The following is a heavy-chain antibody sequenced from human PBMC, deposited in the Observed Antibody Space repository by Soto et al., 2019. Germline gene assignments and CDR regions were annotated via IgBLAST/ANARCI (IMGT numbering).Heavy chain of an antibody. D-gene: IGHD3-3*01. J-gene: IGHJ4*02. CDR1: GYTFHNYG. Sequence: ASVKVSCPASGYTFHNYGISWVPQVPGQGLEWMGCISGYNANTNYAPKIQGRVTVTRDACTATAYMELRSLRSDDTAIYYCARGSESLDLGGQGTLVTVSS. CDR3: ARGSESLDL. V-gene: IGHV1-18*01. CDR2: ISGYNANT.